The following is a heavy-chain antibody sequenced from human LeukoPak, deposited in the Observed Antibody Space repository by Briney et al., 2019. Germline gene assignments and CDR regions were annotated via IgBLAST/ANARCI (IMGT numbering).Heavy chain of an antibody. CDR2: ISWDGDVT. CDR1: GFTFDDYA. Sequence: GGSLRLSCAASGFTFDDYAMHWVRQAPGKGLEWVSLISWDGDVTYYADSVKGRFTISRDNSKNSLYLQMNSLRAEDTAVYYCAELGITMIGGVWGKGTTVTISS. CDR3: AELGITMIGGV. V-gene: IGHV3-43D*03. J-gene: IGHJ6*04. D-gene: IGHD3-10*02.